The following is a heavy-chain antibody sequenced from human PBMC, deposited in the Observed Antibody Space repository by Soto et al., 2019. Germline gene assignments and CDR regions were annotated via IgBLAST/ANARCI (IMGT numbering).Heavy chain of an antibody. D-gene: IGHD2-15*01. V-gene: IGHV4-31*03. CDR2: IYYSGST. CDR1: GGFISSGGYY. J-gene: IGHJ5*02. CDR3: ARARTVVVAATYVNWFDP. Sequence: SETLSLTCTVSGGFISSGGYYWSWIRQHPGKGLEWIGYIYYSGSTYYNPSLKSRVTISVDTSKNQFSLKLSSVTAADTAVYYCARARTVVVAATYVNWFDPWGQGTLVTVSS.